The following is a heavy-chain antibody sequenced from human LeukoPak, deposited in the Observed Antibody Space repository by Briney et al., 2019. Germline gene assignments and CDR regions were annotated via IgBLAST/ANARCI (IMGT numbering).Heavy chain of an antibody. J-gene: IGHJ4*02. D-gene: IGHD3-9*01. V-gene: IGHV3-23*01. CDR1: GFTFSSYA. CDR2: ISGSGGST. Sequence: PGRSLRLSCAASGFTFSSYAMSWVRQAPGKGLEWVSAISGSGGSTYYADSVKGRFTISRDNSKNTLYLQMNSLRAEDTAVYYCAKYPSGYYDILTGYYVNWGQGTLVTVSS. CDR3: AKYPSGYYDILTGYYVN.